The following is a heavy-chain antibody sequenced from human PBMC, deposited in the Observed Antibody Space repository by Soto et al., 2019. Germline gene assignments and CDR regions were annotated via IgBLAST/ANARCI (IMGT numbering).Heavy chain of an antibody. J-gene: IGHJ4*02. CDR1: GGSISSYY. D-gene: IGHD4-17*01. CDR3: ARYYGGNLYYFDY. CDR2: IYYSGST. V-gene: IGHV4-59*01. Sequence: SETLSLACTVSGGSISSYYWSWIRQPPGKGLEWIGYIYYSGSTNYNPSLKSRVTISVDTSKNQFSLKLSSVTAADTAVYYCARYYGGNLYYFDYWGQGTLVTVS.